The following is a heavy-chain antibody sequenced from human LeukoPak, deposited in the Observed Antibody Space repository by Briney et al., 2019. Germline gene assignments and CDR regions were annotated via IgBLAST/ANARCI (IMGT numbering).Heavy chain of an antibody. CDR2: LSYDGRNK. V-gene: IGHV3-30*18. CDR3: AKDSDSYASDYYFDY. Sequence: PGGSLRLSCAASGFTFSSYGMNWVRQAPGKGLEWLAVLSYDGRNKYYADSVKGRFTISRDNSKNTLYLQMNSLRAEDTAVYYCAKDSDSYASDYYFDYWGQGTLVTVSS. J-gene: IGHJ4*02. D-gene: IGHD5-18*01. CDR1: GFTFSSYG.